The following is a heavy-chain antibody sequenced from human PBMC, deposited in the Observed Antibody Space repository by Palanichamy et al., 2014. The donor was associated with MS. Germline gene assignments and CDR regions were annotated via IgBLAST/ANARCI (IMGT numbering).Heavy chain of an antibody. CDR3: ARQDSSGYYLTYWYFDL. CDR2: TWDSEST. D-gene: IGHD3-22*01. J-gene: IGHJ2*01. Sequence: STWDSESTYYNPSLKGRFIISIDTSKNRFSLKLSSVTAADTAVYYCARQDSSGYYLTYWYFDLWGRGTLVTVSS. V-gene: IGHV4-39*01.